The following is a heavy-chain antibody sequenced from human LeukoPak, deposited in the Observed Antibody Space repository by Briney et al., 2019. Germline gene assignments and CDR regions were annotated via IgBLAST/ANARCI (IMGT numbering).Heavy chain of an antibody. J-gene: IGHJ3*02. CDR2: ISSSGSTI. Sequence: GGSLRLSCAASGFTFSDYYMSWIRQAPGKGLEWVSYISSSGSTIYYADSVKGRFTISRDNAKNSLYLQMNSLRAEDTAVYYCARDRVRSSIAVAGTDDAFDIWGQGTMVTVSS. CDR3: ARDRVRSSIAVAGTDDAFDI. D-gene: IGHD6-19*01. V-gene: IGHV3-11*04. CDR1: GFTFSDYY.